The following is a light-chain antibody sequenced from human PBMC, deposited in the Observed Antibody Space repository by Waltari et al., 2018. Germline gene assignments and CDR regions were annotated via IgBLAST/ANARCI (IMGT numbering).Light chain of an antibody. CDR2: DVS. Sequence: QSALTQTASVSGSPGQSITISCTGTSSDVGAYNHVSWYQQNPGKAPKVMIYDVSNRPSVVSKRFPRSKSGNTASLSISGLQAEDEADYYCSSFTTSSTYVFGTGTKVTVL. CDR1: SSDVGAYNH. J-gene: IGLJ1*01. V-gene: IGLV2-14*03. CDR3: SSFTTSSTYV.